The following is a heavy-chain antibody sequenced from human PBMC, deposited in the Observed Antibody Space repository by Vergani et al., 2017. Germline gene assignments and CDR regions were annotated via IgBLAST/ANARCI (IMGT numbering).Heavy chain of an antibody. Sequence: VQLQQWGAGLLKPSETLSLTCAVYGGSSSAYYWGWVRQPPGKGLEWVGEINPNGSTNYNPSLKSRVTMSVDTSKNQFPLKVYAVTAADTAVYYCARGLGSRSYYHYWGQGTLVTVSS. J-gene: IGHJ4*02. CDR2: INPNGST. V-gene: IGHV4-34*02. CDR1: GGSSSAYY. D-gene: IGHD2-21*01. CDR3: ARGLGSRSYYHY.